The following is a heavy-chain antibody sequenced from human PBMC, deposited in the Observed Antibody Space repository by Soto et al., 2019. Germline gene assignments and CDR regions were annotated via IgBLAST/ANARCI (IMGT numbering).Heavy chain of an antibody. D-gene: IGHD3-3*01. CDR2: INHSGST. CDR1: GGSFSGYY. CDR3: ARGAVLRFLEWLPTDHHYYYYYGMDV. V-gene: IGHV4-34*01. Sequence: SETLSLTCAVYGGSFSGYYWSWIRQPPGKGLEWIGEINHSGSTNYNPSLKSRVTISVDTSKNQFSLKLSSVTAADTAVYYCARGAVLRFLEWLPTDHHYYYYYGMDVWGQGTTVTVS. J-gene: IGHJ6*02.